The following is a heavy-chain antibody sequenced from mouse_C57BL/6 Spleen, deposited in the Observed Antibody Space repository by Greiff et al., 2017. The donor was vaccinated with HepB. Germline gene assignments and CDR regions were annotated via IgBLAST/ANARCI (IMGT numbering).Heavy chain of an antibody. V-gene: IGHV1-15*01. CDR3: TRFDYYGSSYWYFDV. J-gene: IGHJ1*03. D-gene: IGHD1-1*01. CDR2: IDPETGGT. Sequence: QVQLKESGAELVRPGASVTLSCKASGYTFTDYEMHWVKQTPVHGLEWIGAIDPETGGTAYNQKFKGKAILTADKSSSTAYMELRSLTSEDSAVYYCTRFDYYGSSYWYFDVWGTGTTVTVSS. CDR1: GYTFTDYE.